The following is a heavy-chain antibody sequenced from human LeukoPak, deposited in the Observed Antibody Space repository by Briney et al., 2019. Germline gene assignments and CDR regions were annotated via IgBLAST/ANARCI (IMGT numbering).Heavy chain of an antibody. J-gene: IGHJ4*02. CDR3: ARGGTWVCDY. V-gene: IGHV3-7*04. D-gene: IGHD3-16*01. Sequence: AGGSLRLSCAASGFTFNTYWMNWVRQALGKGLEWVATIKEDGTDKYYVDSVKGRFDISRDNAKNSLYLQMNSLRAEDTAVYYCARGGTWVCDYWGQGTLVTVSS. CDR2: IKEDGTDK. CDR1: GFTFNTYW.